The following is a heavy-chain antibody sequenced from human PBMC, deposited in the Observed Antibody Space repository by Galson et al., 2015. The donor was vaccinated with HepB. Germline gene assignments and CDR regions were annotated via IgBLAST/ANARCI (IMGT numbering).Heavy chain of an antibody. D-gene: IGHD1-7*01. CDR3: ARVFNWNYFITGEQIYGQYYYYGMDV. CDR2: ISAYNGNT. V-gene: IGHV1-18*01. Sequence: SVKVSCKASGYTFTSYGISWVRQAPGQGLEWMGWISAYNGNTNYAQKLQGRVTMTTDTSTSTAYMELRSLRSDDTAVYYCARVFNWNYFITGEQIYGQYYYYGMDVWGQGTTVTVSS. J-gene: IGHJ6*02. CDR1: GYTFTSYG.